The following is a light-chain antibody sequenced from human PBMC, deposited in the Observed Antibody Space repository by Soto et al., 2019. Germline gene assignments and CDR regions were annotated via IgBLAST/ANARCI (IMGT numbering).Light chain of an antibody. CDR2: EGD. V-gene: IGLV2-23*01. CDR1: SSDVGSSNL. J-gene: IGLJ1*01. Sequence: QSALTQPASVSGSPGQSITISCSGTSSDVGSSNLVSWYQQHPGKAPKLIIFEGDRRPSGVSGRFSGSKSGNTASLTISGRQADDEADYYCCSFSRSTTFYVFGTGTKLTVL. CDR3: CSFSRSTTFYV.